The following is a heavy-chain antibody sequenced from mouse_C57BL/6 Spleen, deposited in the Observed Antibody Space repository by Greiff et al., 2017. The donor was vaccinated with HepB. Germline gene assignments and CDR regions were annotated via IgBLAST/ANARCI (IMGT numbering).Heavy chain of an antibody. V-gene: IGHV5-4*03. Sequence: EVKVEESGGGLVKPGGSLKLSCAASGFTFSSYAMSWVRQTPEKRLEWVATISDGGSYTYYPDNVKGRFTISRDNAKNNLYLQMSHLKSEDTAMYYCARGYYYGSSYEAWFAYWGQGTLGTVSA. CDR3: ARGYYYGSSYEAWFAY. J-gene: IGHJ3*01. CDR2: ISDGGSYT. D-gene: IGHD1-1*01. CDR1: GFTFSSYA.